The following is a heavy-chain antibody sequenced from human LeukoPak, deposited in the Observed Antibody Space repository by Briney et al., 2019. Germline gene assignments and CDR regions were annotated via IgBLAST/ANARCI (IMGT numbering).Heavy chain of an antibody. V-gene: IGHV3-48*03. CDR2: ISYSGSAT. D-gene: IGHD3-22*01. CDR3: ARDRELTSYDSAAFDI. Sequence: GGSLRLSCTASGFTFSSYEMNWVRQAPGKGLEWVSYISYSGSATTYGDSVKGRFTIFRDNTKNSFYLQMDSLRAEDTAVYYCARDRELTSYDSAAFDIWGHGTMVTVSS. J-gene: IGHJ3*02. CDR1: GFTFSSYE.